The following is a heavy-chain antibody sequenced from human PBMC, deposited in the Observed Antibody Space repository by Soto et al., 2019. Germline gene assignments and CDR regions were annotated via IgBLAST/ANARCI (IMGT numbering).Heavy chain of an antibody. V-gene: IGHV3-33*01. CDR2: IWYDGSNK. Sequence: QVQLVESGGGVVQPGRSLRLSCAASGFTFSSYGMHWVRQAPGKGLEWVAVIWYDGSNKYYADSVKGRFTISRDNSKNALSLQMNSLRAEDTAVYYCARGPYYYDSSGYYYWGQGTLVTVSS. J-gene: IGHJ4*02. CDR1: GFTFSSYG. CDR3: ARGPYYYDSSGYYY. D-gene: IGHD3-22*01.